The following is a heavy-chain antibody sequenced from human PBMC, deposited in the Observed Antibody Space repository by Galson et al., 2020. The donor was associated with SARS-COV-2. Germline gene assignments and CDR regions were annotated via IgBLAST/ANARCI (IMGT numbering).Heavy chain of an antibody. D-gene: IGHD2-15*01. CDR3: VEDCSGGSCVTH. J-gene: IGHJ4*02. CDR2: IIPILGIA. Sequence: SVKVSCKASGGTFSSYTISWVRQAPGQGLEWMGRIIPILGIANYAQKFQGRVTITADKSTSTAYMELSSLRSEDTAVYYCVEDCSGGSCVTHWGQGTLVTVSS. V-gene: IGHV1-69*02. CDR1: GGTFSSYT.